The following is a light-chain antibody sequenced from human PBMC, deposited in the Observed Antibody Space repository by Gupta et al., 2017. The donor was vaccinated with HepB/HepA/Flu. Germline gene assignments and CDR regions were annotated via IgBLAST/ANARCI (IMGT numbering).Light chain of an antibody. V-gene: IGLV2-11*01. CDR3: CSYAGSYTWV. J-gene: IGLJ3*02. CDR1: RSDVGGYNY. Sequence: QSALIQPRSVPGSPGQSLTISCTGTRSDVGGYNYVSWYQQHPGKAPKLMIDDVSKRPSGVPDRFSCSKSGNTASLTISGLQAEDEADYYCCSYAGSYTWVFGGGTKLTVL. CDR2: DVS.